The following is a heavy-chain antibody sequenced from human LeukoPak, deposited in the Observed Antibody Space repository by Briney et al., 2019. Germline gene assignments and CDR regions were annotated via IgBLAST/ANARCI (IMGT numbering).Heavy chain of an antibody. V-gene: IGHV4-34*01. CDR3: ARVAVVNGLDY. D-gene: IGHD6-19*01. CDR2: INHSGST. CDR1: GGSFSGYY. Sequence: SETLSLTCAVYGGSFSGYYWSWIRQPPGKGLEWIGEINHSGSTNYNPSLKSRVTISVDTSKNQFSLKLSSVTAADTAVYYCARVAVVNGLDYWGQGTLVTVSS. J-gene: IGHJ4*02.